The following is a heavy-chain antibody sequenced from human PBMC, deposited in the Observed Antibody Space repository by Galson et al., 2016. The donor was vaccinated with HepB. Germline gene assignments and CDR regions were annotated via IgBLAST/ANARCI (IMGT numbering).Heavy chain of an antibody. Sequence: SLRLSCAVSGFTFSSFGMHWVRQAPGKGLEWVAVISYDGSKKYYAGSLKGRCTISRDNSKRTLYLQMNSLRTEDTAVYYCAKSNQSLWFGHSRNDAFDIWGQGTMVTVSS. CDR3: AKSNQSLWFGHSRNDAFDI. D-gene: IGHD3-10*01. CDR2: ISYDGSKK. V-gene: IGHV3-30*18. J-gene: IGHJ3*02. CDR1: GFTFSSFG.